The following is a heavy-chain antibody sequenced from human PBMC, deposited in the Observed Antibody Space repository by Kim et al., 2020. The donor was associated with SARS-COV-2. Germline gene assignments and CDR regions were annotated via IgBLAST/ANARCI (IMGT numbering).Heavy chain of an antibody. CDR1: GGSISSSSYY. Sequence: SETLSLTCTVSGGSISSSSYYWGWIRQPPGKGLEWIGSIYYSGSTYYNPSLKSRVTISVDTSKNQFSLKLSSVTAADTAVYYCARRVPMIVVGHDAFDIWGQGTMVTVSS. CDR3: ARRVPMIVVGHDAFDI. D-gene: IGHD3-22*01. CDR2: IYYSGST. J-gene: IGHJ3*02. V-gene: IGHV4-39*01.